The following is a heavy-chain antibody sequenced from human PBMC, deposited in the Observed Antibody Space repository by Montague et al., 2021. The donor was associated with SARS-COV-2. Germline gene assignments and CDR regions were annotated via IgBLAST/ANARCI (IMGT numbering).Heavy chain of an antibody. J-gene: IGHJ4*02. V-gene: IGHV4-39*01. D-gene: IGHD2-2*01. CDR1: GGSISSSSYY. CDR2: IYYSGTT. CDR3: ARVRDIVVLPDAFDY. Sequence: SETLSLTCTVSGGSISSSSYYWGWIRQPPGKGLEWIGSIYYSGTTYYNPSLKSRVTISVDTSKNQFSLKLSSVTAADTAVYYCARVRDIVVLPDAFDYWGQGTLVTVSS.